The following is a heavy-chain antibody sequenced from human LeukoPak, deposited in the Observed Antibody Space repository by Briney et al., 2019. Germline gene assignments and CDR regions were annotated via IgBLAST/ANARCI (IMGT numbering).Heavy chain of an antibody. CDR1: GFTFSSYG. CDR3: AKDPYSGSYYDY. CDR2: ISGSGGNT. V-gene: IGHV3-23*01. D-gene: IGHD1-26*01. Sequence: PGGSLRLSCAASGFTFSSYGMSWVRQAPGKGLEWVSAISGSGGNTYYADSVKGRFTISRDNSKNTLYLQMNSLRAEDTAVYYCAKDPYSGSYYDYWGQGTLVTVSS. J-gene: IGHJ4*02.